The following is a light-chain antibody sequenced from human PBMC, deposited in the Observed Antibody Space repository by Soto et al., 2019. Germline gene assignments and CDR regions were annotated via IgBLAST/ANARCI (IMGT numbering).Light chain of an antibody. CDR3: SSYSLSTAYL. Sequence: QSVLTQPASVAGSPGQSITISCTGTSSDVGGYDYVSWYQIHPGKAPKLMVFEVSNRPSGVSYRFSGSKSGNTASLTISGLQAEDEADYFCSSYSLSTAYLFGTGTKVTVL. CDR1: SSDVGGYDY. V-gene: IGLV2-14*01. J-gene: IGLJ1*01. CDR2: EVS.